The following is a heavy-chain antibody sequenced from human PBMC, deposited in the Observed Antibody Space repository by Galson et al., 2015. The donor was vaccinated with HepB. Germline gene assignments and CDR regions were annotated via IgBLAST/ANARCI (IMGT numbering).Heavy chain of an antibody. CDR2: IGVGDDDT. D-gene: IGHD2-8*01. CDR1: GFTFNVFA. Sequence: SLRLSCAASGFTFNVFAMRWVRQAPGKGLESIACIGVGDDDTFYAASVKGRFRISRDNSKNTVYLQMNSLSAEDTAIYYCARDGLNGNGVWDWFGSWGQGALVTVSS. CDR3: ARDGLNGNGVWDWFGS. J-gene: IGHJ5*01. V-gene: IGHV3-23*01.